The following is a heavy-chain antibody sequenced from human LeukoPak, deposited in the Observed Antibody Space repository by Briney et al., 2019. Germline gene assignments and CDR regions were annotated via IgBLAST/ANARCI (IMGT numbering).Heavy chain of an antibody. CDR3: ARDVPDFWSGFDS. D-gene: IGHD3-3*01. Sequence: GASVKVSCKAPDYRLYIYGLSWVRQAPGQGLEWMGQSSGNGGATKYAQRFQGRVTMTTDTVTSTAYLELTSLTSDDTAVYYCARDVPDFWSGFDSWGQGTLVTVSP. J-gene: IGHJ4*02. CDR1: DYRLYIYG. V-gene: IGHV1-18*01. CDR2: SSGNGGAT.